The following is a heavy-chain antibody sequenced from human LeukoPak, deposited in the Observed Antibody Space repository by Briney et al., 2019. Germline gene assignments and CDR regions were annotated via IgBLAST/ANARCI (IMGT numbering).Heavy chain of an antibody. CDR3: AREVVPAAKGVGFDP. CDR1: GFTFSDYY. D-gene: IGHD2-2*01. V-gene: IGHV3-11*01. Sequence: GGSLRLSCAVSGFTFSDYYMSWIRQAPGKGLEWVSYIGSSGSTIYYAASVKCRFTISRDNAKNSLYLQINSLRAEDTAVYYGAREVVPAAKGVGFDPWGQGTLVTVSS. J-gene: IGHJ5*02. CDR2: IGSSGSTI.